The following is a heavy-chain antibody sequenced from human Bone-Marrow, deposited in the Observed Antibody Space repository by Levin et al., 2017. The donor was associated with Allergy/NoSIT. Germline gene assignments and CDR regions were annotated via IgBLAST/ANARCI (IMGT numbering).Heavy chain of an antibody. CDR3: ARLSGGYSGDGGFDY. V-gene: IGHV5-51*01. Sequence: KVSCKGSGYSFTSYWIGWVRQMPGKGLEWMGIIYPGDSDTRYSPSFQGQVTISADKSISTAYLQWSSLKASDTAMYYCARLSGGYSGDGGFDYWGQGTLVTVSS. J-gene: IGHJ4*02. CDR1: GYSFTSYW. D-gene: IGHD5-12*01. CDR2: IYPGDSDT.